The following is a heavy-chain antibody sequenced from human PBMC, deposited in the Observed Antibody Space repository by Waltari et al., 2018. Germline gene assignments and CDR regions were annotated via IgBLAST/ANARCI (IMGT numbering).Heavy chain of an antibody. D-gene: IGHD6-19*01. CDR3: ARDSGSLFAFDF. CDR1: GYSLTSGYK. V-gene: IGHV4-38-2*02. J-gene: IGHJ3*01. CDR2: IYHTGST. Sequence: QVQLQESGPGLVKPSETLSLIWSVSGYSLTSGYKWGWIRQSPGKGLEWIGNIYHTGSTYYNPSLASRATLSVDTSKNQFSLMVTSVTAADTAVYYCARDSGSLFAFDFWGQGTMVTVSS.